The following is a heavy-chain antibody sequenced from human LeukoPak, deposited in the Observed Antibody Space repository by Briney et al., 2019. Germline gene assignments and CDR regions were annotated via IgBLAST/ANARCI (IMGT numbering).Heavy chain of an antibody. CDR1: GFTYRNYW. J-gene: IGHJ4*02. Sequence: SGGSLRLSCAASGFTYRNYWMHWVRQVPGKGLVWVSLINTNGTGATYADSVKGRFTTSRDNAKNTLYLQMNSLRADDTGLYYCARDCSGTSCSIDYWGQGTLVTVSS. D-gene: IGHD2-2*01. CDR2: INTNGTGA. CDR3: ARDCSGTSCSIDY. V-gene: IGHV3-74*01.